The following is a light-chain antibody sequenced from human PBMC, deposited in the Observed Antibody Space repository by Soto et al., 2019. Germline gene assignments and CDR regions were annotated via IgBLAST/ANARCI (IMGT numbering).Light chain of an antibody. V-gene: IGLV2-14*03. Sequence: QSALTQPASVSGSPGQSITISCTGTSSDVGGYNYVSWYQQHPGKAPKLMIYDVSYRPSGVSNRFSGSKSGNTASLTISGLQADDEADDYCSSYTSSSTVVFGGGTKLTVL. CDR2: DVS. J-gene: IGLJ3*02. CDR1: SSDVGGYNY. CDR3: SSYTSSSTVV.